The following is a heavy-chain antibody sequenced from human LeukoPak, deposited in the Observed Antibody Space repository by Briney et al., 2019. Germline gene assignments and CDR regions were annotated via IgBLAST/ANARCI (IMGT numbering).Heavy chain of an antibody. Sequence: GGSLRLSCAASGFTFSSYAMSWVRQAPGKGLEWVSAISGSGSSTYYADSVKGRFTISRDNSKNTLYLQMNSLRAKDTAVYYCAKLLSSSDAFDIWGQGTMVTVYS. V-gene: IGHV3-23*01. CDR3: AKLLSSSDAFDI. D-gene: IGHD6-6*01. CDR2: ISGSGSST. CDR1: GFTFSSYA. J-gene: IGHJ3*02.